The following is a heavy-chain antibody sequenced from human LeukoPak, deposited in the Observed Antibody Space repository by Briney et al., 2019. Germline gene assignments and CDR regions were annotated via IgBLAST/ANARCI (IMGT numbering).Heavy chain of an antibody. V-gene: IGHV4-30-4*01. CDR1: GGSISSGDYY. Sequence: KASQTLSLTCTVSGGSISSGDYYWSWIRQPPGKGLEWIGYIYYSGSTNYNPSLKSRVTISVDTSKNQFSLKLSSVTAADTAVYYCARGRKPLWFGELLLDYWGQGTLVTVSS. D-gene: IGHD3-10*01. CDR3: ARGRKPLWFGELLLDY. CDR2: IYYSGST. J-gene: IGHJ4*02.